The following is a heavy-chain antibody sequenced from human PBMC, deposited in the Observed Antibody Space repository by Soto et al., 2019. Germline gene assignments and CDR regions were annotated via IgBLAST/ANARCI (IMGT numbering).Heavy chain of an antibody. D-gene: IGHD5-12*01. CDR3: AKDLGGYDNVFDF. CDR2: ITGSGDSS. V-gene: IGHV3-23*01. J-gene: IGHJ4*02. Sequence: GGSLRLSCVASGFTFNKYAMAWVRQAPGKGLEWVSAITGSGDSSYYADSVKGRFTISRDNSKNTLYLQMSSLRAEDTALYYCAKDLGGYDNVFDFWGQGTLVTVSS. CDR1: GFTFNKYA.